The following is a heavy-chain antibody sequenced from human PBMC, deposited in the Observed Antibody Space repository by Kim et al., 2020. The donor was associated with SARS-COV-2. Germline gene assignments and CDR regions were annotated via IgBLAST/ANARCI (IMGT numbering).Heavy chain of an antibody. J-gene: IGHJ3*02. V-gene: IGHV1-18*01. CDR3: ASGPEDILRGPGAFDI. CDR2: ISAYNGNT. Sequence: ASVKVSCKASGYTFTSYGISWVRQAPGQGLEWMGWISAYNGNTNYAQKLQGRVTMTTDTSTSTAYMELRSLRSDDTAVYYCASGPEDILRGPGAFDIWGQGTMVTVSS. D-gene: IGHD3-9*01. CDR1: GYTFTSYG.